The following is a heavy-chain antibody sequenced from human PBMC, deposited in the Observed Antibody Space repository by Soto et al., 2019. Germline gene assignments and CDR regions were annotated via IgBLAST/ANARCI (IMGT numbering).Heavy chain of an antibody. CDR3: ARGQVVAAQH. J-gene: IGHJ4*02. Sequence: QLQLQESGSGLVKPSQTLSLTCAVSGGSISSGGYSWSWIRQPPGKGLEWIGYIYHSGSTYYNPSLXGGVPIXXDRSKNQFSLKLSSVTAADTAVYYCARGQVVAAQHWGQGTLVTVSS. CDR2: IYHSGST. V-gene: IGHV4-30-2*01. CDR1: GGSISSGGYS. D-gene: IGHD2-15*01.